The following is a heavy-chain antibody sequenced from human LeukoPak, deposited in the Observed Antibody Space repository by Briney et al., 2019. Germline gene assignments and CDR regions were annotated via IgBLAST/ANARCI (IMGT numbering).Heavy chain of an antibody. Sequence: GGSLRLSCAASGFTFSSYAMSWVRQAPGKGLEWVSAISGSGGSTYYADSVKGRFTISRDESKSTLYLQMSNLRAEDTAIYYCAKDLRGRLLRYFDYWGRGTLVTVSS. CDR3: AKDLRGRLLRYFDY. V-gene: IGHV3-23*01. CDR2: ISGSGGST. CDR1: GFTFSSYA. J-gene: IGHJ4*02. D-gene: IGHD3-16*01.